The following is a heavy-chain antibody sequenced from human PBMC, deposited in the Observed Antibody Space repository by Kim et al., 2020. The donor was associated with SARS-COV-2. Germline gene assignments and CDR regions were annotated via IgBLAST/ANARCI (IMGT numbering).Heavy chain of an antibody. J-gene: IGHJ3*02. CDR3: ARLRARVDAMSFDI. V-gene: IGHV1-69*01. Sequence: ARNFQCRVTITADESTSTAYMELSSLRSEDTAVYYCARLRARVDAMSFDIWGQGTMVTVSS. D-gene: IGHD2-8*01.